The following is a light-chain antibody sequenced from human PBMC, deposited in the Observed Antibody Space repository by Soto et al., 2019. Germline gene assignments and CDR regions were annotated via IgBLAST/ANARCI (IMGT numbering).Light chain of an antibody. CDR3: QSYDISLSGWV. CDR1: SSNIGAGYD. J-gene: IGLJ3*02. CDR2: GNS. Sequence: QYVLTQPPSVSGAPGKRVTISCTGSSSNIGAGYDVHWYQQLPGTAPKLLIYGNSNRPSVVPDRFSGSKSGTSASLAITGLGAEDEADYNCQSYDISLSGWVFGGGTKLTVL. V-gene: IGLV1-40*01.